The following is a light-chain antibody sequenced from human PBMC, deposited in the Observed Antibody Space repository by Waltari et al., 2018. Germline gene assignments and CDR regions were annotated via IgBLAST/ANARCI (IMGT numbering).Light chain of an antibody. V-gene: IGLV2-8*01. CDR1: STDVGGYNY. CDR3: SSYGGTNNFFV. J-gene: IGLJ1*01. CDR2: DVN. Sequence: QSALTQPPSASGSLGQSVTISCPGTSTDVGGYNYFPWLQHHPGKAPKLMIYDVNKRPSGVPDRFSASKSGNTASLTVSGLQATDEADYYCSSYGGTNNFFVFGTGTKVTVL.